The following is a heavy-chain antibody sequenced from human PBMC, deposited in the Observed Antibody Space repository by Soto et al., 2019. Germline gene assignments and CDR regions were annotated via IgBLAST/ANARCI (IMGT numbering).Heavy chain of an antibody. CDR3: ARDHHDILTGYYSGYYYYGMDV. J-gene: IGHJ6*02. CDR2: INPNSGGT. CDR1: GYTFTGYY. Sequence: GASVKVSSKASGYTFTGYYMHWLRQAPGQGLEWTGWINPNSGGTNYAQKFQGRVTMTRDTSISTAYMELSRLRSDDTAVYYCARDHHDILTGYYSGYYYYGMDVWGQGTTVTVSS. D-gene: IGHD3-9*01. V-gene: IGHV1-2*02.